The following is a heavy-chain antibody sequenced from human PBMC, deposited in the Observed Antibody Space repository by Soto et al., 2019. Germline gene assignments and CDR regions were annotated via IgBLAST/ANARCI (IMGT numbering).Heavy chain of an antibody. Sequence: GSVRRSCAACGFTVISYSMNWVRQAPGKGLEWVSYISSSSSTIYYADSVKGRFTISRDNAKNSLYLQMNSLRAEDTAVYYCARTIIAAAGIDYWGQGTLVTVSS. CDR3: ARTIIAAAGIDY. V-gene: IGHV3-48*01. CDR1: GFTVISYS. J-gene: IGHJ4*02. CDR2: ISSSSSTI. D-gene: IGHD6-13*01.